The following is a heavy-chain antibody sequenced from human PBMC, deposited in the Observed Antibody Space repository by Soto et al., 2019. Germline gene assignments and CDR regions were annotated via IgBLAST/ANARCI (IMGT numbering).Heavy chain of an antibody. CDR1: GYTLTSYY. D-gene: IGHD2-2*01. V-gene: IGHV1-46*01. Sequence: ASVKVSCKASGYTLTSYYLHWVRQAPGQGPEWMGIINPSGGITNDAQKFQDRVTMTSDTSTSTVYMELSSLRSEDTAVYYCARGISTTRYYYYYGMDVWGQGTTVTVSS. CDR3: ARGISTTRYYYYYGMDV. CDR2: INPSGGIT. J-gene: IGHJ6*02.